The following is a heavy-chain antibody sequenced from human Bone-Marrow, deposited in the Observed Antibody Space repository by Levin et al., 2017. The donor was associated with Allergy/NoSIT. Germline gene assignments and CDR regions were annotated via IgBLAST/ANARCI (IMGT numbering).Heavy chain of an antibody. V-gene: IGHV1-3*01. D-gene: IGHD2-15*01. Sequence: ASVKVSCKASGYTFTSYAMHWVRQAPGQRLEWMGWINAGNGNTKYSQKFQGRVTITRDTSASTAYMELSSLRSEDTAVYYCAREGYCSGGSCVNWFDPWGQGTLVTVSS. CDR2: INAGNGNT. CDR3: AREGYCSGGSCVNWFDP. CDR1: GYTFTSYA. J-gene: IGHJ5*02.